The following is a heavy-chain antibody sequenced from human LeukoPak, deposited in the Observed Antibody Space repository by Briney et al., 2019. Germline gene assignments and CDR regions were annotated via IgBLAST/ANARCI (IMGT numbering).Heavy chain of an antibody. V-gene: IGHV3-11*01. Sequence: LSLTCAVYGGSFSGYYMSWIRQAPGKGLEWVSYISSSGSTIYYADSVKGRFTISRDNAKNSLYLQMNSLRAEDTAVYYCARGFLLRHSSAEDPPFDYWGQGTLVTVSS. CDR1: GGSFSGYY. CDR3: ARGFLLRHSSAEDPPFDY. J-gene: IGHJ4*02. D-gene: IGHD1-26*01. CDR2: ISSSGSTI.